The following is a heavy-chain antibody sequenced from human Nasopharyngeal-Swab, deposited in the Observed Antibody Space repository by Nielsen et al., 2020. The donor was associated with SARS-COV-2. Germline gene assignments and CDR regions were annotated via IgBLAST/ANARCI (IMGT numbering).Heavy chain of an antibody. D-gene: IGHD2-21*01. Sequence: WIRQPPGKGLEWVAVISYDGSNKYYADSVKGRFTISRDNAKNSLYLQMTSLRAEDTAVYYCARGYCGGACPEGYWGQGTLVTVSS. J-gene: IGHJ4*02. CDR3: ARGYCGGACPEGY. V-gene: IGHV3-33*05. CDR2: ISYDGSNK.